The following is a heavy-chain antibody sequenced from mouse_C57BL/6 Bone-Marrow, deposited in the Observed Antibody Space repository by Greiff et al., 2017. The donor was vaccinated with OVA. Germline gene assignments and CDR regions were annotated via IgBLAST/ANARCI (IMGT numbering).Heavy chain of an antibody. CDR3: ARGGMGLRRVDY. CDR1: GYTFTSYG. D-gene: IGHD2-2*01. V-gene: IGHV1-81*01. CDR2: IYPRSGYT. Sequence: VQLQQSGAELARPGASVKLSCTASGYTFTSYGISWVKQRTGQGLEWIGEIYPRSGYTYYNEKFKGKGTLTADKSTSTAYMELHSLTSEDSAVDICARGGMGLRRVDYWGQGTTLTVSS. J-gene: IGHJ2*01.